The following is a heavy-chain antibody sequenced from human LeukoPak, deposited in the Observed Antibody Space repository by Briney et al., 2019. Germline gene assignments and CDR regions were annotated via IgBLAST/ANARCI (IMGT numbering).Heavy chain of an antibody. CDR1: GYSFTAYH. J-gene: IGHJ4*02. CDR2: ISPTSGGT. D-gene: IGHD1-1*01. CDR3: ARGYMANWNDVALDY. Sequence: ASVKVSCKASGYSFTAYHLLWVRQAPGQGLEWMGWISPTSGGTNSAQKFQGRVTTARDTSINTAYLDLSGLTSDDTAVYYCARGYMANWNDVALDYWGQGTLVTVSS. V-gene: IGHV1-2*02.